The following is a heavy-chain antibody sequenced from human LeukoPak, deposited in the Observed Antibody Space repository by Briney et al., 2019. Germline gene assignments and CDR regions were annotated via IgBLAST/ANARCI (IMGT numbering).Heavy chain of an antibody. D-gene: IGHD5-12*01. CDR1: GFTLSRYG. Sequence: GRSLRLSCAASGFTLSRYGIHWVRQAPGKGLEWVALISYDGSNKYYADSVKGRFTISRENSKNTLFLQMNSLRAEDTAVYYCAKNSDHDYPPDCRGQGTLVTVST. CDR2: ISYDGSNK. CDR3: AKNSDHDYPPDC. V-gene: IGHV3-30*18. J-gene: IGHJ4*02.